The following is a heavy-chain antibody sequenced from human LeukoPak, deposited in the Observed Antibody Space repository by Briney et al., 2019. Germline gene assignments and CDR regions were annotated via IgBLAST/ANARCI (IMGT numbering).Heavy chain of an antibody. CDR2: IKKDGIVI. CDR1: GVPFSNSW. J-gene: IGHJ6*04. V-gene: IGHV3-7*03. CDR3: AGGRSMAV. Sequence: PGGSLRLSCAVSGVPFSNSWMYWVREAPGQGVEAWANIKKDGIVISYVDSGKCRFIISRDHARNSLYLPMNSLRVEDTAVYFCAGGRSMAVWGKGTAVTVSS.